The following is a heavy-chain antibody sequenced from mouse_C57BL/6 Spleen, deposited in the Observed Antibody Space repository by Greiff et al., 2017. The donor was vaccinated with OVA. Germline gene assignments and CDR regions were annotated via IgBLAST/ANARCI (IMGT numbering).Heavy chain of an antibody. D-gene: IGHD2-1*01. CDR3: ARREGNYEAMDY. Sequence: VQLQQPGAELVKPGASVKMSCKASGYTFTSYWITWVKQRPGQGLEWIGDIYPGSGSTNYNEKFKSKATLTVDTSSSTAYMQLSSLTSAESAVYYCARREGNYEAMDYWGKGTSVTVSS. J-gene: IGHJ4*01. CDR1: GYTFTSYW. CDR2: IYPGSGST. V-gene: IGHV1-55*01.